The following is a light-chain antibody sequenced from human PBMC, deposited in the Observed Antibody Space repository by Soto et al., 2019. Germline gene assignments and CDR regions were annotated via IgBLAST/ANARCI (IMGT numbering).Light chain of an antibody. Sequence: QSVLTQPPSASGTPGQRVTISCSGSSSNIGSKTVNWYQQLPGTAPKLLIYGDDHRPSGVPDRFSGSKAGTSASLAISGLQADDEADYYCAAWDDSLSGWVFGGGTKLTVL. CDR3: AAWDDSLSGWV. CDR2: GDD. V-gene: IGLV1-44*01. J-gene: IGLJ3*02. CDR1: SSNIGSKT.